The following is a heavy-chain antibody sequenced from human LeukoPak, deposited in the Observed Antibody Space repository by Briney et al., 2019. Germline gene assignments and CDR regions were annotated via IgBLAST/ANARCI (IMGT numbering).Heavy chain of an antibody. J-gene: IGHJ6*02. Sequence: SETLSLTCTVSGGSINIGNYYWAWIRQPPGKGLQWVGSFYHSGATNYDPSLKSRVTISLGTSDNQFSLRLSTVTAADTAVYYCASARWDVWGQGTTVTVSS. CDR1: GGSINIGNYY. CDR3: ASARWDV. V-gene: IGHV4-39*07. CDR2: FYHSGAT.